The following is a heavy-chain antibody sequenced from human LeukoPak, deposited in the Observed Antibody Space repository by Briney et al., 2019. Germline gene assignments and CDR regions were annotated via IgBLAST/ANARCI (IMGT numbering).Heavy chain of an antibody. CDR1: GLTFRTYA. V-gene: IGHV3-23*01. CDR3: ARDEYNWNVDAFDI. J-gene: IGHJ3*02. CDR2: ISDSGGYT. D-gene: IGHD1-20*01. Sequence: GGSLRLSCAASGLTFRTYAMSWVRQAPGKGLEGVSSISDSGGYTFYADSVKGRFTISRDNSKNTVYLQMNSLRAEDTAVYYCARDEYNWNVDAFDIWGQGTVVTVSS.